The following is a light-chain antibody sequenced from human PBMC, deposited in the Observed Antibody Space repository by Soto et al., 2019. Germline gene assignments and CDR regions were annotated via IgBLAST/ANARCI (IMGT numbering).Light chain of an antibody. CDR1: QSVSSN. CDR3: QQYNNWPPLYT. CDR2: GAS. J-gene: IGKJ2*01. Sequence: EIVMTQSPATLSVSPGERATLYCRASQSVSSNLAWYQQKPGQAPRLLIYGASTRATGIPARFSGSGSGTEFTLTISSLQSEDFAVYYCQQYNNWPPLYTFGQGTKLESK. V-gene: IGKV3-15*01.